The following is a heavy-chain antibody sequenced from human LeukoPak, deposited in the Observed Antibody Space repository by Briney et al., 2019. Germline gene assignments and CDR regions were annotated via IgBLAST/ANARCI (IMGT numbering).Heavy chain of an antibody. J-gene: IGHJ4*02. CDR2: ISSSGSTI. D-gene: IGHD3-10*01. Sequence: GGSPRLSCAASGFTFSSYEMNWVRQAPGKGLEWVSYISSSGSTIYYADSVKGRFTISRDNAKNSLYLQMNSLRAEDTAVYYCARDRPLLWFGELWPHFDCWGQGTLATVSS. V-gene: IGHV3-48*03. CDR1: GFTFSSYE. CDR3: ARDRPLLWFGELWPHFDC.